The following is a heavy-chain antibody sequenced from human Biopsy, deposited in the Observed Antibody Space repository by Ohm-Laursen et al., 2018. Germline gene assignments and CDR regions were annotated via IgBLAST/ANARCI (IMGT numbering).Heavy chain of an antibody. D-gene: IGHD2-2*01. Sequence: SDTLSLTCTVSRDSISNYYWTWIRQSPGKGLEWIGYIYYTGSTNYNPSVKSRVTISVDTSKNQFSLRLIYVTAADTAVYYCARMPHFGYWGQGILVTVSS. J-gene: IGHJ4*02. CDR1: RDSISNYY. CDR3: ARMPHFGY. CDR2: IYYTGST. V-gene: IGHV4-59*07.